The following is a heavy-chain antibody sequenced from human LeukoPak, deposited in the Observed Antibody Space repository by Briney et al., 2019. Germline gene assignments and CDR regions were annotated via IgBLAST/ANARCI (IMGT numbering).Heavy chain of an antibody. D-gene: IGHD6-13*01. V-gene: IGHV1-2*02. Sequence: GASVKVSGKASGYTFTGYYMHWVRQAPGQGLEWMGWINPNSGGTNYAQKFQGRVTMTRDTSISTAYMELSRLRSDDTAVYYCARAGYSSSWYTDWFDPWGQGTLVTVSS. CDR2: INPNSGGT. CDR1: GYTFTGYY. CDR3: ARAGYSSSWYTDWFDP. J-gene: IGHJ5*02.